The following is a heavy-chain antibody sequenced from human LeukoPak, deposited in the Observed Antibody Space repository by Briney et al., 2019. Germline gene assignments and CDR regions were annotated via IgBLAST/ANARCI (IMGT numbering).Heavy chain of an antibody. CDR1: GFTFSSYG. CDR2: ILYDGTNK. CDR3: AKRVAGTYHFDY. Sequence: GGSLRLSCAASGFTFSSYGMHWVRQAPGKGLEWVAFILYDGTNKYYADSVKGRFTISRDNSKNTLYLQMNSLRAEDTAAYYCAKRVAGTYHFDYWGQGTLVTVSS. V-gene: IGHV3-30*02. D-gene: IGHD6-19*01. J-gene: IGHJ4*02.